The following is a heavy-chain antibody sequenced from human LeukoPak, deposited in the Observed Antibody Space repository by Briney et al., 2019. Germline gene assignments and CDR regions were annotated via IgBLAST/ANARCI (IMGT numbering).Heavy chain of an antibody. CDR1: GFTFSSYA. CDR3: AKCRVVGATTPFDY. D-gene: IGHD1-26*01. J-gene: IGHJ4*02. V-gene: IGHV3-23*01. CDR2: ISGSGGST. Sequence: GGSLRLSCAASGFTFSSYAMSRVRQAPGKGLEWVSGISGSGGSTYYADSVKGRFTISRDNSKNTLYLQMNSLRAEDTAVYYCAKCRVVGATTPFDYWGQGTLVTVSS.